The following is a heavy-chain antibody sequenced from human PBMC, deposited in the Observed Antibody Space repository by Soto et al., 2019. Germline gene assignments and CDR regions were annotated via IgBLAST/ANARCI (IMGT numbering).Heavy chain of an antibody. D-gene: IGHD1-1*01. V-gene: IGHV1-69*12. CDR1: GDTFSSFA. CDR2: NIPIFRTP. Sequence: QVQLVQSGAEVKKPGSSVKVSCKASGDTFSSFAISWARQAPGQGLEWMGGNIPIFRTPKYAQKFQGRVKITADEPTSTAYMELSSLRSEDTAVYYCARDKDREQLGGNYYYALDVWGQGTTVIVSS. CDR3: ARDKDREQLGGNYYYALDV. J-gene: IGHJ6*02.